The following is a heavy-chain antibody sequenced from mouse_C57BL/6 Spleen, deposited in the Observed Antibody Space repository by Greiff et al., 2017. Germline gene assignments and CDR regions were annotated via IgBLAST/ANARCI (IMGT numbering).Heavy chain of an antibody. D-gene: IGHD2-2*01. V-gene: IGHV10-1*01. Sequence: EVKVIESGGGLVQPKGSLKLSCAASGFSFNTYAMNWVRQAPGKGLEWVARIRSKSNNYATYYADSVKDRFTISRDDSESMLYLQMNNLKTEDTAMYYCVRHSVVTYAMDYWGQGTSVTVSS. CDR3: VRHSVVTYAMDY. CDR2: IRSKSNNYAT. J-gene: IGHJ4*01. CDR1: GFSFNTYA.